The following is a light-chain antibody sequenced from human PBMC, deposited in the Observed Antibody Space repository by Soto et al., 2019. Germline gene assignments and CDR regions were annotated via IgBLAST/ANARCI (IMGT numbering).Light chain of an antibody. CDR1: QSVSGN. J-gene: IGKJ5*01. CDR2: GAS. CDR3: QQYNYRPPA. V-gene: IGKV3-15*01. Sequence: EIVMTQSPATLSVSPGERAALSFRASQSVSGNLAWYQQTPGQAPRLLIYGASTRATGIPARFSGSGFGTDFTLTISSLKSEDFAVYYCQQYNYRPPAFGQGTRLEIK.